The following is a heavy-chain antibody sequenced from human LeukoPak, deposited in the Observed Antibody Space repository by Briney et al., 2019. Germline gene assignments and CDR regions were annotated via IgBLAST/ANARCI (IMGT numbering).Heavy chain of an antibody. V-gene: IGHV3-30*18. CDR1: GFTFSRYG. CDR3: AKERVNGDYVYYYYGMDV. J-gene: IGHJ6*02. D-gene: IGHD4-17*01. CDR2: TSSDGSNK. Sequence: PGGSLRLSCAASGFTFSRYGMHWVRQAPGKGLEWVAVTSSDGSNKHYADSVKGRFTISRDNSKNTLYLQMNSLRAEDTGVFYCAKERVNGDYVYYYYGMDVWGRGTTVTVS.